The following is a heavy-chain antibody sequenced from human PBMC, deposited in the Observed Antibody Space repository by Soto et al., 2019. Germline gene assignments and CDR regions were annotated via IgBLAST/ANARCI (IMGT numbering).Heavy chain of an antibody. CDR1: GGTFSDFT. V-gene: IGHV1-69*01. Sequence: QVQLVQSGAEVRKPGSSVKVSCRASGGTFSDFTVTWVRQAPGQGLEWMGGIIPILEATKYAQTFQDRVTFTADESTSTVFMELSSLRSEVTAVYFCATSYCGNECQPNRAFYYFGWDVWGQGTTVTVSS. D-gene: IGHD2-21*01. J-gene: IGHJ6*02. CDR3: ATSYCGNECQPNRAFYYFGWDV. CDR2: IIPILEAT.